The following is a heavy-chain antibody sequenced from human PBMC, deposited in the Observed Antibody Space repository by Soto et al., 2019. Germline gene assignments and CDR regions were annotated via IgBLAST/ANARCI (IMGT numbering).Heavy chain of an antibody. CDR3: AKPWGKKNGSGSYYSAPIVY. V-gene: IGHV3-23*01. J-gene: IGHJ4*02. D-gene: IGHD3-10*01. CDR1: GFTFSSYA. CDR2: ISGSGGST. Sequence: EVQLLESGGGLVQPGGSLRLSCAASGFTFSSYAMSWVRQAPGKGLEWVSAISGSGGSTDYADSVKGRFTISRDNSTNTLYRPMNRLRAEDTAVNYCAKPWGKKNGSGSYYSAPIVYWGQGTLVTVSS.